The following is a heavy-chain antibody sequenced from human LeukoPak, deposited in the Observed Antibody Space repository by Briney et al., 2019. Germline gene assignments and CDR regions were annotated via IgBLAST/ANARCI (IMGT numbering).Heavy chain of an antibody. CDR3: ASGQLWPYFDY. CDR2: ISSSGSTI. CDR1: GFTYSSYV. D-gene: IGHD5-18*01. J-gene: IGHJ4*02. V-gene: IGHV3-48*03. Sequence: GGSLRLSCAASGFTYSSYVMNWVRQAPGKGLEWVSYISSSGSTIYYADSVKGRFTISRDNAKNSLYLQMNGLRAEDTAVYYCASGQLWPYFDYWGQGTLVTVSS.